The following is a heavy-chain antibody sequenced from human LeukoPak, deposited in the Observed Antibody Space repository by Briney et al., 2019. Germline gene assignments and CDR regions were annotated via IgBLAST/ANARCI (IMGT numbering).Heavy chain of an antibody. CDR1: SGSISSSSYY. V-gene: IGHV4-30-4*08. D-gene: IGHD3-3*01. CDR3: ARGGTIFGVVIPSYYYYGMDV. J-gene: IGHJ6*02. Sequence: SETLSLTCTVSSGSISSSSYYWGWIRQPPGNGLEWIGYIYYSGSTYYNPSLKSRVTISVDTSKNQFSLKLSSVTAADTAVYYCARGGTIFGVVIPSYYYYGMDVWGQGTTVTVSS. CDR2: IYYSGST.